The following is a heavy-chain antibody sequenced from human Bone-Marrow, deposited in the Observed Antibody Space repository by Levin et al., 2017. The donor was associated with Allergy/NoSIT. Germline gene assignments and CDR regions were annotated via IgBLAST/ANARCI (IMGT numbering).Heavy chain of an antibody. D-gene: IGHD3-10*01. J-gene: IGHJ4*02. CDR2: ISYDGTNR. V-gene: IGHV3-30*18. CDR3: AKVGRGDLRESFEY. CDR1: GFTFDTYG. Sequence: GESLKISCEASGFTFDTYGVHWVRQAPGKGLEWVAVISYDGTNRYYAESVKGRFTISRDNSKNTLYLQMHTLRVEDTAVYYCAKVGRGDLRESFEYWGQGTLVTVSS.